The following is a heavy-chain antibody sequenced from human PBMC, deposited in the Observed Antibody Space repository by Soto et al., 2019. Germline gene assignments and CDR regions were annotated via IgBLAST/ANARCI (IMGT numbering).Heavy chain of an antibody. CDR2: IYYSGST. D-gene: IGHD3-22*01. Sequence: PSETLSLTCTVSGGSISSSSYYWGWIRQPPGKGLEWIGSIYYSGSTYYNPSLESRVTISVDTSKNQFSLKLSSVTAADTAVYYCARSTVTYYYDSSGYSFDYWGQGTLVTVSS. J-gene: IGHJ4*02. CDR3: ARSTVTYYYDSSGYSFDY. CDR1: GGSISSSSYY. V-gene: IGHV4-39*01.